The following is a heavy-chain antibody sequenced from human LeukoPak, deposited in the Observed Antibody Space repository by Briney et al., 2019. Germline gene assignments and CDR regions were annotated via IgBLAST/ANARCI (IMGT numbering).Heavy chain of an antibody. Sequence: PGGYLRLSCAASGFTFSSYAMSWVRQAPGKGLEWVSAISGSGGSTYYADSVKGRFTISRDNSKNTLYLQMNSLRAEDTAVYYCAKDDGMTGYLNWFDPWGQGTLVTVSS. D-gene: IGHD3-9*01. CDR1: GFTFSSYA. CDR3: AKDDGMTGYLNWFDP. J-gene: IGHJ5*02. CDR2: ISGSGGST. V-gene: IGHV3-23*01.